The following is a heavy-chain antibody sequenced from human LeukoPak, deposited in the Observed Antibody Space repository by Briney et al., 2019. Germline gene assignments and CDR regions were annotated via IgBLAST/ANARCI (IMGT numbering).Heavy chain of an antibody. D-gene: IGHD6-19*01. V-gene: IGHV3-9*01. CDR2: ISWNSGSI. CDR3: AKDSVAVADTPTFDY. Sequence: PGGSLRLSCAASGFTFDDYAMHWVRQAPGKGLEWVSGISWNSGSIGYADSVKGRFTISRDNAKNSLYLQMNSLRAEDTALYYCAKDSVAVADTPTFDYWGQGTLVTVFS. CDR1: GFTFDDYA. J-gene: IGHJ4*02.